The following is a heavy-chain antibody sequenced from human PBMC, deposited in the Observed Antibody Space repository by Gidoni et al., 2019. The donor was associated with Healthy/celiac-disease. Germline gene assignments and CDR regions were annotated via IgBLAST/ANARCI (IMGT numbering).Heavy chain of an antibody. D-gene: IGHD4-17*01. J-gene: IGHJ4*02. V-gene: IGHV4-61*02. Sequence: QVQLQESGPGLVKPSQTLSLTCTVSGGSISSGSYYWSWIRQPAGKGLEWIGRIYTSGSTNYNPSLKSRVTISVDTSKNQFSLKLSSVTAADTAVYYCARGNYGDYPASFDYWGQGTLVTVSS. CDR3: ARGNYGDYPASFDY. CDR1: GGSISSGSYY. CDR2: IYTSGST.